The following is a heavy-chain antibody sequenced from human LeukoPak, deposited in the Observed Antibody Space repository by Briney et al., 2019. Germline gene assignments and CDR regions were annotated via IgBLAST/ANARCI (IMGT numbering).Heavy chain of an antibody. CDR1: GFTFSNYW. CDR2: IKQDGSEK. D-gene: IGHD7-27*01. V-gene: IGHV3-7*01. CDR3: AREFWGTWFDP. Sequence: GGSLRLSCAASGFTFSNYWMRWVRQAPGKGLERVANIKQDGSEKYYVDSVKGRFTISRDNAKNSLYLQMNSLRAEDTAVYYCAREFWGTWFDPWGQGTLVTVSS. J-gene: IGHJ5*02.